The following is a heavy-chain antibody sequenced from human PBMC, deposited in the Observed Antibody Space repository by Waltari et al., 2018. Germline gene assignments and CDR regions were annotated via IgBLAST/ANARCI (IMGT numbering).Heavy chain of an antibody. V-gene: IGHV1-3*01. D-gene: IGHD6-13*01. CDR1: GYTFTSYA. J-gene: IGHJ5*02. CDR2: TNAGNGNT. CDR3: ARERIAAATFNWFDP. Sequence: QVQLVQSGAEVKKPGASVKVSCKASGYTFTSYAMHWVRQAPGQRLEWMGWTNAGNGNTKYSRKFQGRVTITRDTSAGTAYMEMSSLRSEDTAVYYCARERIAAATFNWFDPWGQGTLVTVSS.